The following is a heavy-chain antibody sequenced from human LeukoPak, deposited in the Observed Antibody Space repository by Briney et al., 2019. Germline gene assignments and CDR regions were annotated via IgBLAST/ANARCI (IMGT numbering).Heavy chain of an antibody. CDR2: TYYRSTWYN. J-gene: IGHJ4*02. Sequence: SQTLSLTCAISGDSVSSNSVTWNWIRQSPSRGLEWLGRTYYRSTWYNDYAVSVRGRITVNPDTSKNQFSLHLNSVTPEDTAVYYCAREGYGDYIFFDYWGQGTLVTVSS. CDR1: GDSVSSNSVT. V-gene: IGHV6-1*01. D-gene: IGHD4-17*01. CDR3: AREGYGDYIFFDY.